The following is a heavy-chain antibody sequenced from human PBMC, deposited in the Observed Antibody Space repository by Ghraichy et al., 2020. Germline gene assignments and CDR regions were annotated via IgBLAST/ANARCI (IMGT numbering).Heavy chain of an antibody. D-gene: IGHD3-10*01. V-gene: IGHV3-21*01. CDR2: ISSGSNYI. CDR3: ARGLSGASGSYSFEN. Sequence: GGSLRLSCAASGFTFSSYSMCWVRQAPGKGLEWVSYISSGSNYIYYADSVKGRFTISRDNAKKSLYLQINSLRAEDTAVYYCARGLSGASGSYSFENWGQGTQVTVSS. CDR1: GFTFSSYS. J-gene: IGHJ4*02.